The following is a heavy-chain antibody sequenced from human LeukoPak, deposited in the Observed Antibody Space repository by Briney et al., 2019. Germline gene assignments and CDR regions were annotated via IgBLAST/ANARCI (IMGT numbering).Heavy chain of an antibody. CDR2: VHLDGRT. J-gene: IGHJ4*02. CDR3: AREGGFYRPLNY. V-gene: IGHV4-4*02. D-gene: IGHD6-25*01. CDR1: GGSVSSTNW. Sequence: PSETLSLTCGVSGGSVSSTNWWTWIRQPPGKGLEWIGEVHLDGRTNFNPSLKSRLTMSVDLSENHVSLKLTSVTAADTAVYYCAREGGFYRPLNYSGQGTLVTVSS.